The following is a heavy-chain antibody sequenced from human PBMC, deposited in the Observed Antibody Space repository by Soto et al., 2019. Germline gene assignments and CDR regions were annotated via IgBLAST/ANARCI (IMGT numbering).Heavy chain of an antibody. J-gene: IGHJ4*02. CDR3: ASLNCATYYGFLDY. V-gene: IGHV3-48*03. D-gene: IGHD1-26*01. CDR2: ISSSGKNM. CDR1: GFPFSSYE. Sequence: EVQLVESGGGLVQPGGSLRLSCAASGFPFSSYEMNWVRQAPGKGLEWVSYISSSGKNMYNADSVKGRFTISRDNAKKLLYLEMSSLKAEDTAVYYCASLNCATYYGFLDYWGPGILVSVSS.